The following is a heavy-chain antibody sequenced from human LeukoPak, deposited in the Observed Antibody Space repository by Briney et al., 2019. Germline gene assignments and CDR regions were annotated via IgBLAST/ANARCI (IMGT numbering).Heavy chain of an antibody. CDR3: ARVSYNDYGRPNWFDP. Sequence: PSETLSLTCTVSGGSISSYYWNWIRQPPGKGLEWIGYIYYSGSTNYNPSLKSRVTISVDTSKNQFSLKLSSVTAAATAAYYCARVSYNDYGRPNWFDPWGLGTLVTVSS. J-gene: IGHJ5*02. D-gene: IGHD4-17*01. CDR1: GGSISSYY. V-gene: IGHV4-59*12. CDR2: IYYSGST.